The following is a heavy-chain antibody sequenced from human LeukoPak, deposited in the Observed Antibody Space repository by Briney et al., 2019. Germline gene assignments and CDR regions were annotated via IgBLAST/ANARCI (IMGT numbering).Heavy chain of an antibody. J-gene: IGHJ5*02. V-gene: IGHV1-8*01. CDR3: VRDGEGVAISVNYWFDP. CDR1: GYTFTSYD. D-gene: IGHD3-10*01. Sequence: ASVKVSCKASGYTFTSYDINWVRQATGQGLEWMGWMNPNTGNTGYAQKFQGRVTMTRDTSISTAYMELRGLRSEDTAVYYCVRDGEGVAISVNYWFDPWGQGTLVTVSS. CDR2: MNPNTGNT.